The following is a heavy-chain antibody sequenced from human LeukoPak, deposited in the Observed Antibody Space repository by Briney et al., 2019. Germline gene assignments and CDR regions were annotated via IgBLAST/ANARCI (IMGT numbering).Heavy chain of an antibody. V-gene: IGHV3-30-3*01. D-gene: IGHD6-13*01. CDR3: ARNFGPYSNILYSLDY. J-gene: IGHJ4*02. CDR1: GFTFSSYA. CDR2: ISYDGSNK. Sequence: GGSLRLSCAASGFTFSSYALHWVRQAPGKGLEWEAVISYDGSNKYYADSVKGRFTISRENSKNTLYLQMNSLRAVDTAVYYCARNFGPYSNILYSLDYWGQGTLVTVSS.